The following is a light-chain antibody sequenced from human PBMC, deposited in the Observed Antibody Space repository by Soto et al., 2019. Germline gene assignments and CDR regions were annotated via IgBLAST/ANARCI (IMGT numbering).Light chain of an antibody. Sequence: QSVLTQPPSVSGAPGQRVTICCTGSSSNIGAGYDVHWYQQLPETAPKLLMYANSNRPSGVPDRFSGSKSGTSASLAITGLQAEDEADFYCQSYDSSLSAWVFGAGTKLTVL. CDR3: QSYDSSLSAWV. J-gene: IGLJ3*02. CDR1: SSNIGAGYD. CDR2: ANS. V-gene: IGLV1-40*01.